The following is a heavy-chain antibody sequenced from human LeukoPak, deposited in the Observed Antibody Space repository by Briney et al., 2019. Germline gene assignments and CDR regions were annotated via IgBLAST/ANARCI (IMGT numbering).Heavy chain of an antibody. CDR2: INPNSGGT. CDR3: ARVGYYDSSGSPRGGAFDI. Sequence: ASVKVSCKASGYTFTGYYIHWVRQAPGQGLEWMGWINPNSGGTNYAQKFQGRVTMTRDTSISTAYMELSRLRSDDTAVYYCARVGYYDSSGSPRGGAFDIWGQGTMVTVST. V-gene: IGHV1-2*02. CDR1: GYTFTGYY. J-gene: IGHJ3*02. D-gene: IGHD3-22*01.